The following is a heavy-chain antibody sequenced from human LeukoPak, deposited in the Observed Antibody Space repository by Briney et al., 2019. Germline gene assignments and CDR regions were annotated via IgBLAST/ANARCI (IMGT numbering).Heavy chain of an antibody. Sequence: PGGSLRLSCAASGFTFSSYGMHWVRQAPGKGLEWVAVISYDGSNKYYADSVKGRFTISRDNSKNTLYLQMNSLRAEDTAVYYCARDGFREDLLRWPSKYFQHWGQGTLVTVSS. CDR3: ARDGFREDLLRWPSKYFQH. J-gene: IGHJ1*01. CDR1: GFTFSSYG. CDR2: ISYDGSNK. V-gene: IGHV3-30*03. D-gene: IGHD4-23*01.